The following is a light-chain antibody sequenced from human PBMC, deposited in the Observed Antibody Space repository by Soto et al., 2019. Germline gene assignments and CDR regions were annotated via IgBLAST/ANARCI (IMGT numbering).Light chain of an antibody. J-gene: IGKJ1*01. CDR3: QQYNDRPRT. CDR2: DAS. V-gene: IGKV3-15*01. Sequence: EIVMTQSPATLSVSPGERATLSCRASQSVTSNLAWYQQKPGQAPRLLIYDASTRATGLPARFSGSGSVTEFTLTISSLQSEGFGVYYCQQYNDRPRTFGQGAKVDIK. CDR1: QSVTSN.